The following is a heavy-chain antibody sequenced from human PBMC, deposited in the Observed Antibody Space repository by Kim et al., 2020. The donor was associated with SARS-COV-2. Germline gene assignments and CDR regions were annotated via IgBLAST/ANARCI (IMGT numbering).Heavy chain of an antibody. CDR1: GFTFGTYW. CDR2: IKPDGSDK. V-gene: IGHV3-7*01. CDR3: ARDTGFRLDS. J-gene: IGHJ4*02. Sequence: GGSLRLSCAASGFTFGTYWMTWVRQAPGKGLEWVANIKPDGSDKNHVDSVRGRFTISRDNAKNSLSLQMDSLRAEDTAVYYCARDTGFRLDSWGQVALVT.